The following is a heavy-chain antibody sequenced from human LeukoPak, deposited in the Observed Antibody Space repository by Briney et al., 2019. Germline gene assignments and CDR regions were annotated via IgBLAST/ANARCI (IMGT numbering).Heavy chain of an antibody. CDR1: GFTFSDYY. Sequence: GGSLRLSCAASGFTFSDYYMNWVRQAPGKGLEWVSSISSSSSYIYYADSVKGRFTISRDNAKNSLYLQMNSLRAEDTAVYYCARDRDGGYSYGSFDYWGQGTLVTVSS. CDR2: ISSSSSYI. CDR3: ARDRDGGYSYGSFDY. D-gene: IGHD5-18*01. V-gene: IGHV3-21*01. J-gene: IGHJ4*02.